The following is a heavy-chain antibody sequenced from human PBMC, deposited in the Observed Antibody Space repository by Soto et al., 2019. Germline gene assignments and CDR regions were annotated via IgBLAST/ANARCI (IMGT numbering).Heavy chain of an antibody. CDR1: GYSFTSYW. J-gene: IGHJ5*02. V-gene: IGHV5-51*01. D-gene: IGHD2-21*02. CDR3: ARAHIVVVTALSTWFDX. CDR2: IYPGDSDT. Sequence: LGESLKSACKGSGYSFTSYWIGWVRQMPGKGLELMVIIYPGDSDTRYSPSFQGQVTISADKCISTAYLQWSSLKASDTAMYYCARAHIVVVTALSTWFDXWGQGTPVTVS.